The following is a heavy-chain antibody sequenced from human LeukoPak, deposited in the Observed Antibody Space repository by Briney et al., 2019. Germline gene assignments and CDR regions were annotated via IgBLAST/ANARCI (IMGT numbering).Heavy chain of an antibody. Sequence: GRSLRLSCAGSGFTFSSYGMHWVRQAPGKGLEWLAVLSYDGNHKYYADSVKGRFTISRDNSKNTLFLQMNSLRAEDTAVYYCVKDDRRLVGATDYWGQGTLVTVSS. CDR1: GFTFSSYG. J-gene: IGHJ4*02. D-gene: IGHD1-26*01. CDR3: VKDDRRLVGATDY. CDR2: LSYDGNHK. V-gene: IGHV3-30*18.